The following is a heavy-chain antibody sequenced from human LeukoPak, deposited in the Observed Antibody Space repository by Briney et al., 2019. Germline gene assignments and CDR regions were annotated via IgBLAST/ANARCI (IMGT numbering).Heavy chain of an antibody. Sequence: GGSLRLSCAASGFTFTSYGMHWVRQAPGKGLEWVAFISYDGSSKYYADSVKGRFTISRDNAKNSLYLQMNSLRAEDTAVYYCARDPFFGVVIREDWYFDLWGRGTLVTVSS. V-gene: IGHV3-33*01. D-gene: IGHD3-3*01. CDR3: ARDPFFGVVIREDWYFDL. J-gene: IGHJ2*01. CDR2: ISYDGSSK. CDR1: GFTFTSYG.